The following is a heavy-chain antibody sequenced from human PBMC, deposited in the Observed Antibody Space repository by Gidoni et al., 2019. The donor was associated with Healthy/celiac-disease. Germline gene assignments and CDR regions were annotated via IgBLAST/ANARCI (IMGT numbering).Heavy chain of an antibody. V-gene: IGHV3-23*01. Sequence: EVQLLESGGGLVQPGGSLRLSCAASGFTFSSYAMSWVRQAPGKGLAWVSAFSGSGGSTYYADSVKGRFTISRDNSKNTLYLQMNSLRAEDTAVYYCAKEKGLLSAGNWFDPWGQGTLVTVSS. CDR3: AKEKGLLSAGNWFDP. J-gene: IGHJ5*02. CDR2: FSGSGGST. CDR1: GFTFSSYA.